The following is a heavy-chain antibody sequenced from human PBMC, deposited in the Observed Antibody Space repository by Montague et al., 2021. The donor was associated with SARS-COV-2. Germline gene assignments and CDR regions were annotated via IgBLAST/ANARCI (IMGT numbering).Heavy chain of an antibody. V-gene: IGHV4-61*02. CDR2: IYTSGST. J-gene: IGHJ5*02. CDR1: IGSISSGSYY. Sequence: TLSLTCTVSIGSISSGSYYWSWIRQPAGKGLEWIGRIYTSGSTNCNPSLKSRVTISVDTSKNQFSLKLSSVTAADTAVYYCARDGYSSGWNGLHWFDPWGQGTLVTVSS. CDR3: ARDGYSSGWNGLHWFDP. D-gene: IGHD6-25*01.